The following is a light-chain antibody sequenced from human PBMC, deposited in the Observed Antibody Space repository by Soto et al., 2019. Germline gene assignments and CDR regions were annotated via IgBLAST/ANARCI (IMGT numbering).Light chain of an antibody. Sequence: QSALTQPASVSGSPGQSITIPCTGSSSDIGLYNHVSWYPQHPGKAPKLLIYDVSYRPSGISDRFSGSKSGNTASLTISGIQPEDEDDYYCSSYGASSTLFGGGTTLTVL. CDR2: DVS. CDR1: SSDIGLYNH. V-gene: IGLV2-14*03. J-gene: IGLJ2*01. CDR3: SSYGASSTL.